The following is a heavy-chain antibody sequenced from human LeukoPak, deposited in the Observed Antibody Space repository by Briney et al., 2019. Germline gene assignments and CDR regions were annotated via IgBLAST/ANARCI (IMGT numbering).Heavy chain of an antibody. V-gene: IGHV1-18*01. J-gene: IGHJ4*02. Sequence: ASVKVSCKASGYTFTSYGISWVRQAPGHGLEWMGWISAYNGNTNYAQKLQGRVTMTTDTSTSTAYMELRGLRSDDTAVYHCARGSDIVATEGGDYWGQGTLVTVSS. CDR3: ARGSDIVATEGGDY. CDR2: ISAYNGNT. CDR1: GYTFTSYG. D-gene: IGHD5-12*01.